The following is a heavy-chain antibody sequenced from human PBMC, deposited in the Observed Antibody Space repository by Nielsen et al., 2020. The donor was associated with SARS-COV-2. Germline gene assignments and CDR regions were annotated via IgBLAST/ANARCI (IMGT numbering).Heavy chain of an antibody. V-gene: IGHV3-23*01. CDR1: GFIFSSSA. CDR3: VKDSSLVWFGESWFDP. D-gene: IGHD3-10*01. Sequence: GESLKISCAASGFIFSSSAMTWVRQAPGKALEWVSSISSSGGSPSGGSTLYADSVKGRFTISRDSSKNTVYLQMNSLRAEDTALYHCVKDSSLVWFGESWFDPWGQGTLVTVSS. J-gene: IGHJ5*02. CDR2: ISSSGGSPSGGST.